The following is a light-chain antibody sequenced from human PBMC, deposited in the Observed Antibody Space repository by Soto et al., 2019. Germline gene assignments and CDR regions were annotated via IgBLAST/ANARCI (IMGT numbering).Light chain of an antibody. CDR2: WAS. J-gene: IGKJ1*01. Sequence: LVMTPSPDSLAVSLGERATINCKSSQSVLYSSNNKNYLAWYQQKPGQPPKLLIYWASTRESGVPDRFSGSGSGTDFTLTISSLQAEDVAVYYCQQYYSTPTWTFGQGTKVDIK. CDR1: QSVLYSSNNKNY. CDR3: QQYYSTPTWT. V-gene: IGKV4-1*01.